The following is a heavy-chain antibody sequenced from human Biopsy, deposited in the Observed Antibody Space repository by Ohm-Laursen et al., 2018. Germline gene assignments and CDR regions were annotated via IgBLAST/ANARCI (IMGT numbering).Heavy chain of an antibody. CDR2: IYFTGRT. D-gene: IGHD5-24*01. V-gene: IGHV4-59*07. CDR1: GGPIDSYY. J-gene: IGHJ2*01. Sequence: SDTLSLTCTVSGGPIDSYYWSWIRQPPGKALEWIGYIYFTGRTSYNPSLKSRVTMSVNTSTNQFSLSLSSVTAADTSVYYCASAGYNPDWNFDLWGRGTRVTVSS. CDR3: ASAGYNPDWNFDL.